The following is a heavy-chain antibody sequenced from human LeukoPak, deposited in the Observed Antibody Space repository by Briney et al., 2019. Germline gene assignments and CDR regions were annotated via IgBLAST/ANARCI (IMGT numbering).Heavy chain of an antibody. CDR2: ISYDGGEQ. Sequence: PGGSLRLSCATSGFTFSGYGMHWVRQAPGKGLEWVAVISYDGGEQHYGDSVKGRFSISRDNSKNTLYLQMSSLRAEDTAVYYCANDLAYFDYWGQGTLVTVSS. CDR1: GFTFSGYG. V-gene: IGHV3-33*06. CDR3: ANDLAYFDY. J-gene: IGHJ4*02.